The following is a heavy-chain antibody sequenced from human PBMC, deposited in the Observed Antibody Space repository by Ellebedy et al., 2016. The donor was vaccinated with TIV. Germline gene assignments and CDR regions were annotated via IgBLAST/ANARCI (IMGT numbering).Heavy chain of an antibody. CDR2: MWPDGRNM. J-gene: IGHJ4*02. CDR1: GFTFSGYG. D-gene: IGHD3-22*01. Sequence: GGSLRLSXAASGFTFSGYGMHWVRQAPGKGLEWVAVMWPDGRNMYYADSLKGRFTISRDNSKNTLYLQMYSLSAEDTAVYYCARGKYYYDSSGYPLYWGQGTLVTVSS. V-gene: IGHV3-33*01. CDR3: ARGKYYYDSSGYPLY.